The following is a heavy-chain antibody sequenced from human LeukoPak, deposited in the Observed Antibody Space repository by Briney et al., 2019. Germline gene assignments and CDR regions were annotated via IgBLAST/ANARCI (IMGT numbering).Heavy chain of an antibody. CDR1: GFTFSSYS. CDR2: IKQYGSEK. D-gene: IGHD6-13*01. Sequence: GGSLRLSCAASGFTFSSYSMSWVRQAPGKGLEWVANIKQYGSEKYYLDSVKGRFTISRDNAKNSLYLQMNSLRAEDTAVYFCTREAAAGIDYWGQGPLVTVSS. J-gene: IGHJ4*02. V-gene: IGHV3-7*01. CDR3: TREAAAGIDY.